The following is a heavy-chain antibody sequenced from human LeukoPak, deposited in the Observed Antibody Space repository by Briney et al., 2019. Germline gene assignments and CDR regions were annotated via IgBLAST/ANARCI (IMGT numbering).Heavy chain of an antibody. D-gene: IGHD1-26*01. CDR3: AKDTRWELLDAFDI. Sequence: GGSLRLSCAASGFTFDDYAMHWVRHAPGKGLEWVSGISWNSGSVGYADSVKGRFTISRDSAKNSLYLQMNSLRTEDTALYYCAKDTRWELLDAFDIWGQGTLVTVSS. CDR2: ISWNSGSV. CDR1: GFTFDDYA. J-gene: IGHJ3*02. V-gene: IGHV3-9*01.